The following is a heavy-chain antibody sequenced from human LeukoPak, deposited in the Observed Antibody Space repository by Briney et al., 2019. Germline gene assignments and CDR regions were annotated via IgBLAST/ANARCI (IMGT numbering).Heavy chain of an antibody. CDR3: ARGGIVGATYFDY. D-gene: IGHD1-26*01. J-gene: IGHJ4*02. CDR2: IIPIFGTA. CDR1: GGTFSSYA. V-gene: IGHV1-69*05. Sequence: LVKVSCKASGGTFSSYAISWVRQAPGQGLEWMGRIIPIFGTANYAQKFQGRVTITTDESTSTAYMELSSLRSEDTAVYYCARGGIVGATYFDYWGQGTLVTVSS.